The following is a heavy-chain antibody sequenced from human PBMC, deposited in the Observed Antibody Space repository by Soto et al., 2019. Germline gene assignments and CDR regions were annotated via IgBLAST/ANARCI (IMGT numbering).Heavy chain of an antibody. CDR2: IDHSGYT. Sequence: SETLSLTCAVYGGSFIGYYWNWIRQPPGKRLEWIGEIDHSGYTNYNPSLKSRVTISVDTSKNQFSLRLTSVTAADTAVYYCARVRDWFDPWGQGTLVTVSS. CDR3: ARVRDWFDP. CDR1: GGSFIGYY. D-gene: IGHD3-3*01. J-gene: IGHJ5*02. V-gene: IGHV4-34*01.